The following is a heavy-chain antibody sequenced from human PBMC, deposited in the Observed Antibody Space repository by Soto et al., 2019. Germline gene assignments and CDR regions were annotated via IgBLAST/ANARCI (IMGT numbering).Heavy chain of an antibody. CDR3: ATAAVAGLHYFDY. D-gene: IGHD6-19*01. CDR1: GGSISSYY. Sequence: QVQLQESGPGLVKPSETLSLTCTVSGGSISSYYWSWIRQPPGKGLEWIGYIYYSGSTHYNPSLMSRVTMSVDTSKNQFSLKLSSVTAADTAVYYCATAAVAGLHYFDYWGQGTLVTVSS. CDR2: IYYSGST. J-gene: IGHJ4*02. V-gene: IGHV4-59*01.